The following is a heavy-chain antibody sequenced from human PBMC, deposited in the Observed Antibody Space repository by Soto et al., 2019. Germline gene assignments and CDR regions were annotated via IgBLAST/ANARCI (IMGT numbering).Heavy chain of an antibody. CDR1: GFTFSNYN. CDR3: ASRYYYDSSGYYYPYYY. V-gene: IGHV3-48*02. D-gene: IGHD3-22*01. J-gene: IGHJ4*02. Sequence: GGSLRLSCAASGFTFSNYNMNWVRQAPGKGLEWVSSISSSSSTIYYADSVKGRFTISRDNAKNSLYLQMNSLRDEDTAVYYCASRYYYDSSGYYYPYYYWGQGTLVTVSS. CDR2: ISSSSSTI.